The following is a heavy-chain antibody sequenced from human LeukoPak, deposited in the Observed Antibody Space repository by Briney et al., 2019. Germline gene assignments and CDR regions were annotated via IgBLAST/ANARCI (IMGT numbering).Heavy chain of an antibody. J-gene: IGHJ3*02. CDR2: IHSSGST. CDR1: GGSISSGGYY. Sequence: SETLSLTCTVSGGSISSGGYYWSWIRQPAGKGLEYLGRIHSSGSTNYNPSLTSRVTISRDTSKNHYSLKLSSVTAADTAVYYCARHSSLGGRLYAFDIWGQGTMVTVSS. V-gene: IGHV4-61*02. D-gene: IGHD3-10*01. CDR3: ARHSSLGGRLYAFDI.